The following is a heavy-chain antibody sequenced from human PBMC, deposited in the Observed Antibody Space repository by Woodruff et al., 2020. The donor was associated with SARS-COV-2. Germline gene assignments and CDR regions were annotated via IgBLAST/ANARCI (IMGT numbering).Heavy chain of an antibody. CDR1: TFSRYA. Sequence: TFSRYALHWVRQAPGKGLEWVAVISYDGSNKYYADCVKGRFTISRDNSENTVYLQMTSLRVDDTAVYYCARADITICGGENWFDPWGQG. J-gene: IGHJ5*02. CDR3: ARADITICGGENWFDP. V-gene: IGHV3-30*04. D-gene: IGHD3-3*01. CDR2: ISYDGSNK.